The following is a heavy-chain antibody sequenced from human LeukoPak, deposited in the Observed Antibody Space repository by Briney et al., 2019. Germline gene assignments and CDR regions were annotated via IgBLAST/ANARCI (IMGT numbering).Heavy chain of an antibody. CDR2: IIPIFGTA. D-gene: IGHD2-2*02. CDR1: GGTFSSYS. CDR3: ARGVVPAAIGYFDY. V-gene: IGHV1-69*05. J-gene: IGHJ4*02. Sequence: SVKVSCKASGGTFSSYSISWVRQAPGQGLEWMGGIIPIFGTANYAQKFQGRVTITTDESTSTAYMELSSLRSEDTAVYYCARGVVPAAIGYFDYWGQGTLVTVSS.